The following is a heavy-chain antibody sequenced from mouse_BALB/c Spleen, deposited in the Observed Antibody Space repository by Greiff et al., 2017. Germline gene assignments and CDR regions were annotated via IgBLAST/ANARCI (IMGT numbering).Heavy chain of an antibody. CDR2: IWAGGST. V-gene: IGHV2-9*02. CDR1: GFSLTSYG. J-gene: IGHJ4*01. CDR3: ARGVEIYYGNYYAMDY. Sequence: VMLVESGPGLVAPSQSLSITCTVSGFSLTSYGVHWVRQPPGKGLEWLGVIWAGGSTNYNSALMSRLSISKDNSKSQVFLKMNSLQTDDTAMYYCARGVEIYYGNYYAMDYWGQGTSVTVSS. D-gene: IGHD2-1*01.